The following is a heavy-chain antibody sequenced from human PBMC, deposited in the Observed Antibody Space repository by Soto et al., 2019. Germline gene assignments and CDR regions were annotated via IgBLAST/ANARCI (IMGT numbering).Heavy chain of an antibody. CDR1: GGSISSGDYY. CDR2: ISYSGTT. D-gene: IGHD3-10*01. CDR3: ARDGRVRGVPYGMDV. V-gene: IGHV4-31*02. Sequence: SETLSLTXTVSGGSISSGDYYWSWVRQHPGKGLEWIGYISYSGTTYYNPALKSRVTISLDTSKNQFPLKLSSVTAADTAVYYCARDGRVRGVPYGMDVWGQGTTVTVSS. J-gene: IGHJ6*02.